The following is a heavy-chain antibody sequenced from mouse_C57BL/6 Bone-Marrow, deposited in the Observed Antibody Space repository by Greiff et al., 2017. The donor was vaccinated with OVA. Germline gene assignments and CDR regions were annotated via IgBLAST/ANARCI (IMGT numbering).Heavy chain of an antibody. D-gene: IGHD1-1*01. CDR3: AREGITTVAYFDY. Sequence: DVKLVESGGGLVKPGGSLKLSCAASGFTFSSYAMSWVRQTPEKRLEWVATISDGGSYTYYPDNVKGRFTISRDNAKNNLYLQMSHLKSDDTAMYYCAREGITTVAYFDYWGQGTTLTVSS. J-gene: IGHJ2*01. CDR2: ISDGGSYT. V-gene: IGHV5-4*01. CDR1: GFTFSSYA.